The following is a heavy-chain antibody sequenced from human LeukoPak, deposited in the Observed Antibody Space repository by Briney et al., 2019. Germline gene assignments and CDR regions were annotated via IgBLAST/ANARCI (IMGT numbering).Heavy chain of an antibody. J-gene: IGHJ4*02. CDR1: GGTFSSYA. V-gene: IGHV1-69*05. D-gene: IGHD1-26*01. Sequence: SVKVSCKASGGTFSSYAISWVRQAPGQGLEWMGRIIPIFGTANYAQKFQGRVTITTDESTSTAYMELSSLRSEDTAVYYCAKGPIVGAESDYWGQGTLVTVSS. CDR2: IIPIFGTA. CDR3: AKGPIVGAESDY.